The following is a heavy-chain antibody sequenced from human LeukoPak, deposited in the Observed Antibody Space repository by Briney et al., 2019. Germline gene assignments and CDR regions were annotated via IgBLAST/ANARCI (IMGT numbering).Heavy chain of an antibody. Sequence: GALRLSCAASGFTFASYAMTWVRQAPGKGLEWVAAITGSGGSSFHAGSVKGRFTISRDNSKNTLYLQMDSLRAEDTALYYRAKGSSTSCYTGLDYWGQGTLVTVS. V-gene: IGHV3-23*01. CDR2: ITGSGGSS. D-gene: IGHD2-2*02. J-gene: IGHJ4*02. CDR1: GFTFASYA. CDR3: AKGSSTSCYTGLDY.